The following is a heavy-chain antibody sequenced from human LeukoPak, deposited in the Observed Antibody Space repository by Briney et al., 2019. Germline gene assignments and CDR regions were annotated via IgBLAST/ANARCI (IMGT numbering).Heavy chain of an antibody. Sequence: GASVKVSCKASGYTFTSYGISWVRQAPGQGVEGMGWISAYNGNTNYAQKLQGRVTMTTDTSTSTAYMELRSLRSDDTAVYYCARGGGYCSGGSCYAYYYYGMDVWGQGTTVTVSS. J-gene: IGHJ6*02. CDR2: ISAYNGNT. CDR1: GYTFTSYG. D-gene: IGHD2-15*01. V-gene: IGHV1-18*01. CDR3: ARGGGYCSGGSCYAYYYYGMDV.